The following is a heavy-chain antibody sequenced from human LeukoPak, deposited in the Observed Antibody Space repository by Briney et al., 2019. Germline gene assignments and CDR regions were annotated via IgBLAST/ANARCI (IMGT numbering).Heavy chain of an antibody. CDR3: ARDRGNYCGGDCYSNY. CDR1: GFTFSSYA. J-gene: IGHJ4*02. D-gene: IGHD2-21*01. V-gene: IGHV3-21*01. Sequence: GGSLRLSCAASGFTFSSYAMSWVRQAPGKGLEWVSSISSSSSYIYYADSVKGRFTISRDNAKNSLYLQMNSLRAEDTAVYCCARDRGNYCGGDCYSNYWGQGTLVTVSS. CDR2: ISSSSSYI.